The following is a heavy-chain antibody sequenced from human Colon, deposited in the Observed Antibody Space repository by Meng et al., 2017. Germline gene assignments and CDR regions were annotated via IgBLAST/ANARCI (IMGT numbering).Heavy chain of an antibody. CDR1: GFALSGVT. J-gene: IGHJ4*02. D-gene: IGHD7-27*01. Sequence: QITLKESGPTLVKPTQTLTLTCSISGFALSGVTVAWIRKPPGKALECLAVIYWDDDKRYRPSLESRLTITKDTSKNQVVLTMTNVDPVDTATYYCARARELWGRPLPSPFDYWGPGTLVTVSS. CDR3: ARARELWGRPLPSPFDY. V-gene: IGHV2-5*02. CDR2: IYWDDDK.